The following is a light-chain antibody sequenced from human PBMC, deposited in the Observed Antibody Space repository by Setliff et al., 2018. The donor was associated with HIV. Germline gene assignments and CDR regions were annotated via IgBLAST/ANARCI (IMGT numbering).Light chain of an antibody. Sequence: QSALTQPASVSGSPGQSITISCTGTSSDIGGYSFVSWYQQHPGKAPKFIIYEVTKRPSGVSNRFSGPKSGNTASLTISGLQAEDEADYYCCSYAGRTTFYVFGTGTKVTVL. J-gene: IGLJ1*01. CDR3: CSYAGRTTFYV. CDR2: EVT. V-gene: IGLV2-23*02. CDR1: SSDIGGYSF.